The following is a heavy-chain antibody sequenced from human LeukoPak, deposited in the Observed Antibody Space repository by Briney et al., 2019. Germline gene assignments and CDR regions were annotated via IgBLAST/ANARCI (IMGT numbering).Heavy chain of an antibody. CDR1: GYTFSDYY. CDR3: ARAAPAGYYYFMDV. CDR2: INPKSGDL. J-gene: IGHJ6*03. D-gene: IGHD2-15*01. Sequence: VASVKVSCKASGYTFSDYYIHWVRQAPGQGLGWMGWINPKSGDLNYAQKFQGGVTMTRDTSSKTVYVELSRLRSDDTAVYFCARAAPAGYYYFMDVWGKGTTVTVSS. V-gene: IGHV1-2*02.